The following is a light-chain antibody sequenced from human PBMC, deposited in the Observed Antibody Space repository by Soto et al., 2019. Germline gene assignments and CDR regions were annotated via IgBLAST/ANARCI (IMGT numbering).Light chain of an antibody. CDR2: EIN. J-gene: IGLJ1*01. V-gene: IGLV2-8*01. Sequence: QSALTQPPSASGSPGQSVTISCTGTSSDVGAFNYVSWYQQHPGKAPKLMIFEINKRPSGVPDRFSGSKSGNTASLTVSGLQAEDEGDYYCCSYGGGNNFYVFGTGTKLTVL. CDR3: CSYGGGNNFYV. CDR1: SSDVGAFNY.